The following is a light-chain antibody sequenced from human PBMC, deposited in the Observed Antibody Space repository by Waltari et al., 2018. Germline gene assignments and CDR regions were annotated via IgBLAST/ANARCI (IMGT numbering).Light chain of an antibody. CDR1: SSDVGSYNR. V-gene: IGLV2-18*01. CDR2: EVS. CDR3: SLYTSSSTWV. J-gene: IGLJ3*02. Sequence: QSALTQPPSVSGSPGQSVTISCTGTSSDVGSYNRVSRYQQPPGTAPKLVFYEVSNRPSGVPDRFSGSKSGHTASLTISGLQAEDEADYYCSLYTSSSTWVFGGGTKLTVL.